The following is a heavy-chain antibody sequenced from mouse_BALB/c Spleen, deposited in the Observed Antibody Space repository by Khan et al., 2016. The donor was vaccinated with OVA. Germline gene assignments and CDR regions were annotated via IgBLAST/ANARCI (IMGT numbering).Heavy chain of an antibody. D-gene: IGHD2-3*01. Sequence: VQLKESGPGLVKPSQSLSLTCTVTGYSITSDYAWNWIRQFPGNKLEWMGYISYSGSTNYNPALKSRTSITRDTSKNQFFLQLNSVTTEDTATYYCARDGSRYNYAMDYWGQGTSVTVSS. CDR3: ARDGSRYNYAMDY. J-gene: IGHJ4*01. CDR2: ISYSGST. V-gene: IGHV3-2*02. CDR1: GYSITSDYA.